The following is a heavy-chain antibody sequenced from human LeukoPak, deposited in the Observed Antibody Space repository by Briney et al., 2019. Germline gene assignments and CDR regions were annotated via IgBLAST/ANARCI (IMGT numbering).Heavy chain of an antibody. CDR3: AKDFGQMTTVTTPFDY. J-gene: IGHJ4*02. CDR1: GFTFSSYA. CDR2: ISGSGGST. Sequence: PGGALRLSCAASGFTFSSYAMSWVRPAPGKGLEWVSAISGSGGSTYYADSVKGRFTISRDNSKNTLYLQMNSLRAEDTAVYYCAKDFGQMTTVTTPFDYWGQGTLVTVSS. V-gene: IGHV3-23*01. D-gene: IGHD4-17*01.